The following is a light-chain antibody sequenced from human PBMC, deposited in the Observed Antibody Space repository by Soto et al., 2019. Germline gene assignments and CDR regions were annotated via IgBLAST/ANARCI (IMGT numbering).Light chain of an antibody. CDR2: GAS. Sequence: ETVLTQSPGTLSLSPGERATLFCRASQSVSSSYLAWYQQKPGQALRLLIYGASSRATGIPDRFSGSGSGTDFTLTISRLEPEDFAVYYWQQHGSSPPSWTFGQGTKVEIK. CDR1: QSVSSSY. CDR3: QQHGSSPPSWT. V-gene: IGKV3-20*01. J-gene: IGKJ1*01.